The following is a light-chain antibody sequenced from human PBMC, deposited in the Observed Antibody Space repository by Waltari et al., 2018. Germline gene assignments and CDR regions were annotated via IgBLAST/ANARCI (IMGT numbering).Light chain of an antibody. CDR1: QSLLYNSNDKNS. J-gene: IGKJ1*01. V-gene: IGKV4-1*01. Sequence: DIVMTQSPDSLAVSLGERVTINCKSSQSLLYNSNDKNSLAWYQQKPGQPPKLLFYWASTRHSGVPERFSGSGSATDVTLTISSLQAEDVAVYYCQQYDSRRTFGQGTRVEIK. CDR2: WAS. CDR3: QQYDSRRT.